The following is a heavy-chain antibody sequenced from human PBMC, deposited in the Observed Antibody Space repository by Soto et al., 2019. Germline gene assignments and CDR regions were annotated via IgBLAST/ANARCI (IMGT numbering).Heavy chain of an antibody. CDR3: ARDIGFDYVN. CDR1: GFNVMSYW. J-gene: IGHJ4*02. Sequence: PRGSLRLSCAVSGFNVMSYWMSFFRQSPGKGLEWVASIKEDGSEIYYLHSVRGRFSISRDSAGNALHLTMNYLSAEDTGVYFCARDIGFDYVNWGQGTLVTVSS. D-gene: IGHD3-16*01. CDR2: IKEDGSEI. V-gene: IGHV3-7*01.